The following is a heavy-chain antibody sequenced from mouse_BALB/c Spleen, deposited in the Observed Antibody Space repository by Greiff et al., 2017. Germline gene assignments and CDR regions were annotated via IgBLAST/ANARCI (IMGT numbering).Heavy chain of an antibody. CDR3: ARASTVYFDY. J-gene: IGHJ2*01. D-gene: IGHD1-1*01. Sequence: VQLKESGPGLVKPSQSLSLTCSVTGYSITSGYYWNWIRQFPGNKLEWMGYISYDGSNNYNPSLKNRISITRDTSKNQFFLKLNSVTTEDTATYYCARASTVYFDYWGQGTTLTVSS. CDR2: ISYDGSN. CDR1: GYSITSGYY. V-gene: IGHV3-6*02.